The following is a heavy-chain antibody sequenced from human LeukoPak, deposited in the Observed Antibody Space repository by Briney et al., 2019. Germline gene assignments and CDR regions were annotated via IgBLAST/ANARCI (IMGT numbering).Heavy chain of an antibody. J-gene: IGHJ6*02. V-gene: IGHV3-30*03. CDR2: ISYGGSNK. CDR3: ARCIGTSCRPGGMDV. CDR1: GFTLSSYG. D-gene: IGHD2-2*01. Sequence: GGSLRLSCAASGFTLSSYGMHWVRQAPGKGLEWVAVISYGGSNKYYTDSVKGRFTISRDNSKNTLNLQMNSLRAEDTALYHCARCIGTSCRPGGMDVWGQGTTVTVSS.